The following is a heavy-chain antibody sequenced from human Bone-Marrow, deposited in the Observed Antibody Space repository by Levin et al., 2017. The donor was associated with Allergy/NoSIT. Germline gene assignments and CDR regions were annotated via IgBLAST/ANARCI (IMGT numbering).Heavy chain of an antibody. J-gene: IGHJ4*02. CDR2: INPTGGSA. CDR3: ARSWEQNGKYLAY. V-gene: IGHV1-46*01. CDR1: GYPFSRYY. Sequence: ASVKVSCKTSISGYPFSRYYFHWLRQAPGQGLEWIGIINPTGGSANFAQDFKGRVTMTRDTSTSTVYMNLSSLRSADTAVYYCARSWEQNGKYLAYWGQGTLVTVSS. D-gene: IGHD1/OR15-1a*01.